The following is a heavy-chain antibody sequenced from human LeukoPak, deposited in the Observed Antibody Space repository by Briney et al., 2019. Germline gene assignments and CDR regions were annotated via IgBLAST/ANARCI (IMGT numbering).Heavy chain of an antibody. CDR1: GFTFSSYG. CDR3: AKPIAARQPYFDY. J-gene: IGHJ4*02. V-gene: IGHV3-30*18. Sequence: GRSLRLSCAASGFTFSSYGMHWVRQAPGKGLEWVAVISYDGSNKYYADSVKGRFTISRDNSKNTLYLQMNSLRAEDTAVYYCAKPIAARQPYFDYWGQGTLVTVSS. CDR2: ISYDGSNK. D-gene: IGHD6-6*01.